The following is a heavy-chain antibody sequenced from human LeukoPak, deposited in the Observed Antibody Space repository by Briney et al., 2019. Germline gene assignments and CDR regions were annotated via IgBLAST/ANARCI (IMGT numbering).Heavy chain of an antibody. V-gene: IGHV3-21*01. CDR2: ISGSSSYI. Sequence: PGGSLRLSCAASGFTFSSYGMRWVRQAPGKGLEWVSSISGSSSYIYYADSVKGRFTISRHNAKNSLYLQMNSLRAEDTAVYYCARVPAGVIGMRDAFDIWGQGTMVTVSS. D-gene: IGHD3-16*02. CDR1: GFTFSSYG. CDR3: ARVPAGVIGMRDAFDI. J-gene: IGHJ3*02.